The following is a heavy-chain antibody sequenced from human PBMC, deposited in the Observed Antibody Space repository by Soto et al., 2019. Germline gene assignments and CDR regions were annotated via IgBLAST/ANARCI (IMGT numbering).Heavy chain of an antibody. J-gene: IGHJ4*02. D-gene: IGHD2-15*01. V-gene: IGHV1-46*01. Sequence: ASVKVSCKASGYTFTRYNVHWVRQAPGQGLEWMTIINPSGGTTYYVQKFEGRVTLTTDTSTSTVYMELSSLRSDDTAVYYCARVRGGGSEYFFDYWGQGTLVTVSS. CDR1: GYTFTRYN. CDR3: ARVRGGGSEYFFDY. CDR2: INPSGGTT.